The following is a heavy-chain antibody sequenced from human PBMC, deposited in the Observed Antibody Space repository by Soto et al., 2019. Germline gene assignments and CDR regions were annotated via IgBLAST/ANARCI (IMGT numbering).Heavy chain of an antibody. CDR1: GGSIISSSYY. Sequence: SETLSLTCTVSGGSIISSSYYWGWIRQPPGRGLEWIGSIYYSGSTYYNPSLKSRVTISVDTSKNQFSLKLSSVTAADTAVYYCARHVDLDYWGQGTLVTASS. CDR3: ARHVDLDY. J-gene: IGHJ4*02. V-gene: IGHV4-39*01. CDR2: IYYSGST.